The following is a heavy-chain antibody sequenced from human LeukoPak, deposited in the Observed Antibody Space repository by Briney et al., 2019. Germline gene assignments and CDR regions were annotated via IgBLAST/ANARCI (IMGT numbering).Heavy chain of an antibody. CDR3: ARASSSSLFDY. J-gene: IGHJ4*02. D-gene: IGHD6-6*01. V-gene: IGHV3-53*01. CDR2: IYGGGST. CDR1: GFTFSSYS. Sequence: PGGSLRLSCAASGFTFSSYSMNWVRQAPGKGLEWVSVIYGGGSTYYADSVKGRFTISRDNSKNTLYLQMNSLRAEDTAVYYCARASSSSLFDYWGQGTLVTVSS.